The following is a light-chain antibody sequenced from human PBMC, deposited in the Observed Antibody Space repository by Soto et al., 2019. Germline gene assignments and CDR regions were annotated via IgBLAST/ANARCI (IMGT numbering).Light chain of an antibody. CDR1: QSIDTF. Sequence: DIQMTQSPSSLSASVGDRVTITCRASQSIDTFLNWYQQKPGKAPKLLLYGASSLQSGVPSRFSGSGSGTDFTLIISSLHSEDFATYYCQQSYSSPPYTFGQGTKLAIK. CDR3: QQSYSSPPYT. V-gene: IGKV1-39*01. CDR2: GAS. J-gene: IGKJ2*01.